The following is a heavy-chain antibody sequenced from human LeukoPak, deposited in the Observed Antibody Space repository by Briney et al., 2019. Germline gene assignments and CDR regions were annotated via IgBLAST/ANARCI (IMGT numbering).Heavy chain of an antibody. CDR2: ISSNGGST. Sequence: GGSLRLSCSASGFTFSNYAMHWVRQAPGKGLEYVSAISSNGGSTYYADSVKGRFTISRDNSKNTLHLQMSSLRAGDTAVYYCVRGSAFGDLDSWGQGTLVTVSS. CDR1: GFTFSNYA. V-gene: IGHV3-64D*09. J-gene: IGHJ4*02. D-gene: IGHD3-10*01. CDR3: VRGSAFGDLDS.